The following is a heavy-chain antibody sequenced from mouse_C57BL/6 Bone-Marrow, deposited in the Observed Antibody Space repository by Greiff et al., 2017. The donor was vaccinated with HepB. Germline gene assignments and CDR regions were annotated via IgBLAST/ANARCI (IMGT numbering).Heavy chain of an antibody. CDR2: IRNKANGYTT. D-gene: IGHD2-1*01. J-gene: IGHJ3*01. V-gene: IGHV7-3*01. CDR1: GFTFTDYY. Sequence: EVNVVESGGGLVQPGGSLSLSCAASGFTFTDYYMSWVRQPPGKALEWLGFIRNKANGYTTEYSASVKGRFTISRDNSQSILYLQMNALRAEDSATYYCARYSNFFAYWGQGTLVTVSA. CDR3: ARYSNFFAY.